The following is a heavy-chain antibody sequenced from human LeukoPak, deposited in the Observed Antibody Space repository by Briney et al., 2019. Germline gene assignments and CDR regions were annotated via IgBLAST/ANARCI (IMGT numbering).Heavy chain of an antibody. Sequence: GASVTVSCKASGYTFTNYHINWVRQATGQGLEWMGWMNPNNGDSGCAQKFQGRVTITRDTSISTSYMELRSLRSDDTAVYFCARTTSFTASGYDYWGQGTLVTVSS. D-gene: IGHD6-25*01. CDR3: ARTTSFTASGYDY. V-gene: IGHV1-8*03. CDR1: GYTFTNYH. J-gene: IGHJ4*02. CDR2: MNPNNGDS.